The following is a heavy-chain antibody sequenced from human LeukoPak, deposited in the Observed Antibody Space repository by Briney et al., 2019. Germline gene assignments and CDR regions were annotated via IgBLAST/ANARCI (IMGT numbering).Heavy chain of an antibody. CDR2: ISAYNGNT. CDR1: GYTFTSYG. Sequence: GASVKVSCKASGYTFTSYGISWVRQAPGQGLEWMGWISAYNGNTNYAQKPQGRVTTTTDTSTSTAYMELRSLRSDDTAVYYCARYVAVAGTGLVNYYYMDVWGKGTTVTASS. J-gene: IGHJ6*03. D-gene: IGHD6-19*01. CDR3: ARYVAVAGTGLVNYYYMDV. V-gene: IGHV1-18*01.